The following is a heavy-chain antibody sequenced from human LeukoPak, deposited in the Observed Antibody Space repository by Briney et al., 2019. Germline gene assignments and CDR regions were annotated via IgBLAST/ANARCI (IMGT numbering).Heavy chain of an antibody. V-gene: IGHV3-66*01. CDR3: ISDHTGHDDY. D-gene: IGHD1-1*01. J-gene: IGHJ4*02. CDR2: IYSGGNT. Sequence: SGGSLRLSCAASGFTVSSNYMTWVRQAPGKGLEWVSVIYSGGNTYYADSVKGRFTISRDNSKNTVYLQMNSLRAEDTAVYYCISDHTGHDDYWGQGTLVTVSS. CDR1: GFTVSSNY.